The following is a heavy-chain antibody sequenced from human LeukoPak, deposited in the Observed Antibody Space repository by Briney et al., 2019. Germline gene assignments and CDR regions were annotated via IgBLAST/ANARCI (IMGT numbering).Heavy chain of an antibody. D-gene: IGHD5-12*01. CDR3: TSGPIVAGEGFDY. V-gene: IGHV3-15*01. J-gene: IGHJ4*02. Sequence: GGSLRLSCAASGFTFSNAWMNWVRQAPGKGLEWVGRIKSKAVGGTTAYAAPVKGRFSISRDDSKNTLYLQMNSLKTEDTAVYYCTSGPIVAGEGFDYWGQGTLVTVSS. CDR1: GFTFSNAW. CDR2: IKSKAVGGTT.